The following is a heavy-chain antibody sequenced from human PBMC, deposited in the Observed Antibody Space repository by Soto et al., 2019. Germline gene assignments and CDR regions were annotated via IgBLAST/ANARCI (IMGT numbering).Heavy chain of an antibody. Sequence: PGESLKISCKGSGFSFTTYWIAWVRQMPGKGLEWMGIIYPGDSKTTYSPSFQGQVTISADKSISTAYLQWSSLRDEDTAVYYCVKEEYSDILTGSKGDAFDIWGQGTTVTVSS. D-gene: IGHD3-9*01. CDR1: GFSFTTYW. J-gene: IGHJ3*02. CDR3: VKEEYSDILTGSKGDAFDI. CDR2: IYPGDSKT. V-gene: IGHV5-51*01.